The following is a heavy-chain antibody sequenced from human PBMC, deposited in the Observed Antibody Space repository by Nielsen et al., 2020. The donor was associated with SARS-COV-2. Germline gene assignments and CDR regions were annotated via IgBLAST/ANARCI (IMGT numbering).Heavy chain of an antibody. V-gene: IGHV3-23*01. CDR2: INSAGDVT. J-gene: IGHJ4*02. CDR1: GFTFRNYA. CDR3: AKVAPTYIAAAAANY. D-gene: IGHD6-13*01. Sequence: GESLKISCAASGFTFRNYAMSWVRQAPGKGLEWVSSINSAGDVTYYTGSVKGQFTVSRDNSKSMVYLRMHSLRVEDSALYYCAKVAPTYIAAAAANYWGQGVVVTVSS.